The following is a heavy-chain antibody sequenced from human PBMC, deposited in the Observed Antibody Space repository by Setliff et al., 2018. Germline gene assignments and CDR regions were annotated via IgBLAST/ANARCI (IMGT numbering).Heavy chain of an antibody. CDR2: ISYDGSNK. CDR3: ARDPGLHYDSSYYYMDV. Sequence: GGSLRLSCAASGFTFSSYAMHWVRQAPGKGLEWVAVISYDGSNKYYADSVKGRFTISRDNSKNTLYLQMNSLRAEDTAVYYCARDPGLHYDSSYYYMDVWGKGTTVTSP. J-gene: IGHJ6*03. D-gene: IGHD3-22*01. CDR1: GFTFSSYA. V-gene: IGHV3-30*04.